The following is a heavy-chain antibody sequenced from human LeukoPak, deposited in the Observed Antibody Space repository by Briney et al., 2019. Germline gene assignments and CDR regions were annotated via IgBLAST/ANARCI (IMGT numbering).Heavy chain of an antibody. CDR3: ARGPPNWGYDY. CDR2: INPSGGST. V-gene: IGHV1-46*01. CDR1: GYTFTSYY. D-gene: IGHD7-27*01. J-gene: IGHJ4*02. Sequence: ASVTVSCKASGYTFTSYYMHWVRQAPGQGLEWMGTINPSGGSTSYAQKFQGRVTMTRDTSTSTVYMELSSLRSEDTAVYYCARGPPNWGYDYWGQGTLVTVSS.